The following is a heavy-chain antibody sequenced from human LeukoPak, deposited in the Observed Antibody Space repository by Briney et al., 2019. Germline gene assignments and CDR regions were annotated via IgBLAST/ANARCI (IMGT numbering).Heavy chain of an antibody. CDR3: ARRDYYDSSGPHFAYYFDY. Sequence: PSETLSLTCAVYCGSFSGYYWSWIRQPPGKGLEWIGEIKHSGSTNYNPSLKSRVTISVDTSKNPFSLKLSSVTAADTAVYYCARRDYYDSSGPHFAYYFDYWGQGTLVTVSS. CDR2: IKHSGST. J-gene: IGHJ4*02. D-gene: IGHD3-22*01. CDR1: CGSFSGYY. V-gene: IGHV4-34*01.